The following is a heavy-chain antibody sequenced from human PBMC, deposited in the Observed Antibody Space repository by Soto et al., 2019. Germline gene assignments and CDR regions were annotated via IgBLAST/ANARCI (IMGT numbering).Heavy chain of an antibody. V-gene: IGHV4-39*02. D-gene: IGHD3-3*01. CDR1: GGSISTDSYN. J-gene: IGHJ3*01. CDR3: ARFFGNGFDV. CDR2: IYYDGTP. Sequence: QLQLQESGPGLVKPSETLSLTCSVSGGSISTDSYNWDWIRQSPGKGLEWIGTIYYDGTPSYNPSLKSQVTISVDTSRNHFSLKVKSVTAADTAMYYCARFFGNGFDVWGQGTMVKVSS.